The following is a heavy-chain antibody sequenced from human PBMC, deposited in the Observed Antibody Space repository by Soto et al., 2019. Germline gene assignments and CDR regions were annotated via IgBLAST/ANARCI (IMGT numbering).Heavy chain of an antibody. V-gene: IGHV4-39*07. CDR1: GGSISSSSYY. Sequence: PSETLSLTCTVSGGSISSSSYYWGWIRQPPGKGLEWIGSIYYSGSTNYNPSLKSRVTISVDTSKNQFSLKLSSVTAADTAVYYCARGRFYYGMDVWGQGTTVTVSS. CDR3: ARGRFYYGMDV. J-gene: IGHJ6*02. CDR2: IYYSGST.